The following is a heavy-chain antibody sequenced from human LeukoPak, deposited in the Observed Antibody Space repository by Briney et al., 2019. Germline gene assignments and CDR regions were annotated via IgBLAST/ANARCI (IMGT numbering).Heavy chain of an antibody. J-gene: IGHJ4*02. Sequence: XETLSLTCAVYGGSFSGYYWSWIRQPPGKGLEWIGEINHSGSTNYNPSLKSRVTISVDTSKNQFSLKLSPVTAADTAVYYCARLVVPAATDFDYWGQGTLVTVSS. CDR3: ARLVVPAATDFDY. CDR1: GGSFSGYY. V-gene: IGHV4-34*01. D-gene: IGHD2-2*01. CDR2: INHSGST.